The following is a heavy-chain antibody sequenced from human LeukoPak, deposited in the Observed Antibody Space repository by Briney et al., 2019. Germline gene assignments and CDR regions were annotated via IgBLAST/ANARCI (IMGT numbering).Heavy chain of an antibody. V-gene: IGHV4-61*02. Sequence: KPSQTLSLTCTVSGGSISSGSYYWSWIRQPAGKGLEWIGRIYTSGSTNYNPSLKSRVTISVDTSKNQFSLKLSFVTAADTAVYYCARLCSIRMGLDYWGQGTLVTVSS. D-gene: IGHD3-10*02. CDR3: ARLCSIRMGLDY. CDR2: IYTSGST. CDR1: GGSISSGSYY. J-gene: IGHJ4*02.